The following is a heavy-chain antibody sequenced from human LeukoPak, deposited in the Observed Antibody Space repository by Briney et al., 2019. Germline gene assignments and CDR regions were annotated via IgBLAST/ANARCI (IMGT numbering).Heavy chain of an antibody. CDR2: IYGGGST. CDR1: GFTVSSTY. CDR3: ARASTIFGVVIDH. Sequence: GGSLRLSCPASGFTVSSTYMSWVRQAPGKGLDWVSIIYGGGSTYYADSVRGRFTISRDNSKNTLYLQMNSLRAEDTAVYYCARASTIFGVVIDHWGQGTQVTVSS. J-gene: IGHJ4*02. D-gene: IGHD3-3*01. V-gene: IGHV3-53*01.